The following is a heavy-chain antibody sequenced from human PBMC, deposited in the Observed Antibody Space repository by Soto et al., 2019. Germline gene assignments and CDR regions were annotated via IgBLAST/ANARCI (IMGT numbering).Heavy chain of an antibody. CDR2: ISSSGSTI. CDR3: ARGYCSSTSCAGRDDDFDY. CDR1: GFTFSSYE. Sequence: PGGSLRLSCAASGFTFSSYEMNWVRQAPGKGLEWVSYISSSGSTIYYADSVKGRFTISRDNAKNSLYLQMNSLRAEDTAVYYCARGYCSSTSCAGRDDDFDYWGQGTLVTVSS. D-gene: IGHD2-2*01. J-gene: IGHJ4*02. V-gene: IGHV3-48*03.